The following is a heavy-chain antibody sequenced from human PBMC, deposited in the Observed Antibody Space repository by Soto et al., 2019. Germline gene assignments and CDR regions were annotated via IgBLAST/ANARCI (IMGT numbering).Heavy chain of an antibody. CDR3: AKAGRQWLVTSDFNY. Sequence: VQLVESGGGVVQPGRSLRLSCAASGFIFSDYAMHWVRQAPGKGLEWVAVVSHDGRNTHYADSVKGRFTISTDSSKNTVSLEMTSLRAEDTAVYYCAKAGRQWLVTSDFNYWGQGALVTVSS. D-gene: IGHD6-19*01. CDR1: GFIFSDYA. CDR2: VSHDGRNT. J-gene: IGHJ4*02. V-gene: IGHV3-30*18.